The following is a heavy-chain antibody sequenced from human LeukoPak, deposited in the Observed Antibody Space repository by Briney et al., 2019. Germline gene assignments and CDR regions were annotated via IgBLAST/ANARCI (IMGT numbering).Heavy chain of an antibody. Sequence: GGSLRLSCAASGFTFSSYAMSWVRQAPGKGLEWVSAISGSGGSTYYADSVKGRFTISRDNSKNTLYLQMSSLRAEDTAVYYCAKDRGGEQWLVSFDYWGQGTLVTVSS. V-gene: IGHV3-23*01. CDR3: AKDRGGEQWLVSFDY. D-gene: IGHD6-19*01. CDR2: ISGSGGST. J-gene: IGHJ4*02. CDR1: GFTFSSYA.